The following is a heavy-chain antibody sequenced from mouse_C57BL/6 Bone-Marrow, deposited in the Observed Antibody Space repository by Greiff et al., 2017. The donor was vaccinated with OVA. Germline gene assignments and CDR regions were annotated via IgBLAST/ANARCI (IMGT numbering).Heavy chain of an antibody. CDR1: GFNIKDYY. J-gene: IGHJ2*01. D-gene: IGHD1-1*01. V-gene: IGHV14-2*01. Sequence: EVKVVESGAELVKPGASVKLSCTASGFNIKDYYMHWVKQRTEQGLEWIGRIDPEDGETKYAPKFQGKATITADTSSNTAYLQLSSLTSEDTAVYYCASHLIYYGSSQYYFDYWGQGTTLTVSS. CDR3: ASHLIYYGSSQYYFDY. CDR2: IDPEDGET.